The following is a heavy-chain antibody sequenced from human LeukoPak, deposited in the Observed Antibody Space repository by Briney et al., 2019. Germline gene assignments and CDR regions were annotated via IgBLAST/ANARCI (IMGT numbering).Heavy chain of an antibody. J-gene: IGHJ4*02. D-gene: IGHD6-19*01. Sequence: PGGSLRLSCAASGFTFSSYGMHWVRQAPGKGLEWVAFIRYDGSNKYYADSVKGRFTISRDNSKNTLYLQMNSLRAEDTAVYYCARDLKRGYSSGPYSWGTGSSNDYWGQGTLVTVSS. CDR3: ARDLKRGYSSGPYSWGTGSSNDY. V-gene: IGHV3-30*02. CDR1: GFTFSSYG. CDR2: IRYDGSNK.